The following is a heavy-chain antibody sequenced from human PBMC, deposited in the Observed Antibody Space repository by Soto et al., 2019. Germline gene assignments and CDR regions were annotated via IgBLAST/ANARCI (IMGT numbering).Heavy chain of an antibody. CDR3: ARAAATIFGVVIGSNWYFDL. D-gene: IGHD3-3*01. CDR1: GGTFSSSA. Sequence: GASVKVSCKASGGTFSSSAISWVRQAPGQGXEWMGGIIPIFGTAHYAQKFQRRVTITADKSTSTAYMELSSLRSEDTGVYYCARAAATIFGVVIGSNWYFDLWGRGTLVTVSS. CDR2: IIPIFGTA. J-gene: IGHJ2*01. V-gene: IGHV1-69*06.